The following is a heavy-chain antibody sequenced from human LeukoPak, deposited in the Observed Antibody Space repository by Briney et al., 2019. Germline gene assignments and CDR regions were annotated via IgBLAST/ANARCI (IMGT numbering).Heavy chain of an antibody. CDR3: VRDDRYCSGGSCFARSHNFDY. CDR2: ISYDGSNK. V-gene: IGHV3-30*04. D-gene: IGHD2-15*01. J-gene: IGHJ4*02. Sequence: GSLRLSCAASGFTFSSYAMHWVRQAPGKGLEWVAVISYDGSNKYYADSVKGRFTISRDNSKNTLYLQMNSLRAEDTAVYYCVRDDRYCSGGSCFARSHNFDYWGQGTLVTVSS. CDR1: GFTFSSYA.